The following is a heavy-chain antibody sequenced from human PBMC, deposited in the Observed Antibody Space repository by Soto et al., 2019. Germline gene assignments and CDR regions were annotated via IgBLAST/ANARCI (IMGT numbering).Heavy chain of an antibody. Sequence: GGFLRLSCAASGFTFSSYAMSWVRQAPGKGLEWVSAISGSGGSTYYADSVKGRFTISRDNSKNTLYLQMNSLRAEDTAVYYCAKPHLKVVVAASVDYWGQGTLVTVSS. CDR3: AKPHLKVVVAASVDY. V-gene: IGHV3-23*01. CDR1: GFTFSSYA. J-gene: IGHJ4*02. CDR2: ISGSGGST. D-gene: IGHD2-15*01.